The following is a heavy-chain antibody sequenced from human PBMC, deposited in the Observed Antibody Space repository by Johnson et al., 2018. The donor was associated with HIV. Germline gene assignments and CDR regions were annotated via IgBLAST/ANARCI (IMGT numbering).Heavy chain of an antibody. D-gene: IGHD3-10*01. CDR1: GFTFSSYG. Sequence: QMLLVESGGGGVQPGRSLRLSCTASGFTFSSYGLHWVRQAPGKGLEWVAVIWYDGSNKYYADSVKGRFTLSSDNSKNTLYLQMNSLRAEERAVYYCARDRYYYGSGRRDAFDIWGQGTMVTVSS. CDR2: IWYDGSNK. CDR3: ARDRYYYGSGRRDAFDI. V-gene: IGHV3-33*01. J-gene: IGHJ3*02.